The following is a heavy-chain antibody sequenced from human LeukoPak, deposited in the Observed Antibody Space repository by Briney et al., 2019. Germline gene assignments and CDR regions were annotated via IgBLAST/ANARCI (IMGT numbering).Heavy chain of an antibody. CDR1: GFTFSSYA. V-gene: IGHV3-64D*09. CDR2: ITSNGGST. Sequence: GGSLRLSCSASGFTFSSYAMHWVRQAPGKGLEYVSAITSNGGSTYYADSVRDRFTISRDNSKNTLYLQMSSLRAEDTAVYYCVEATDLTGTPTFDYWGQGTLVTVSS. D-gene: IGHD1-7*01. J-gene: IGHJ4*02. CDR3: VEATDLTGTPTFDY.